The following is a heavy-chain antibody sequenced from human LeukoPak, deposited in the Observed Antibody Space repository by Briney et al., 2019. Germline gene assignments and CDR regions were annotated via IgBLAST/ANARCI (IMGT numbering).Heavy chain of an antibody. J-gene: IGHJ4*02. CDR3: AREGVGATHEPLYYFDY. V-gene: IGHV3-53*01. Sequence: GGSLRLSCAVSGFIVSNNYMSWVRQAPGKGLEWVSAIYSGGSTYYADSVKGRFTISRDNSQNTLYLQMNSLRVEDTAVYYCAREGVGATHEPLYYFDYWGQGTLVTASS. D-gene: IGHD1-26*01. CDR1: GFIVSNNY. CDR2: IYSGGST.